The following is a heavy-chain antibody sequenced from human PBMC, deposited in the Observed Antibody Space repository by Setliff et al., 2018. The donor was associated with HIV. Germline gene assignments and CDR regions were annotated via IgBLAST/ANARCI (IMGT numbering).Heavy chain of an antibody. CDR2: IDLDGGNI. J-gene: IGHJ5*02. CDR3: ARASFPRYCSITSCFEKGWFDP. Sequence: GGSLRLSCAASGFTFEDYAMHWVRQVPGQGLEWVSGIDLDGGNIDYADSVKGRFTISRDNAKNSLYLQMNSLRAEDTAVYYCARASFPRYCSITSCFEKGWFDPWGQGTLVTVSS. CDR1: GFTFEDYA. V-gene: IGHV3-9*01. D-gene: IGHD2-2*01.